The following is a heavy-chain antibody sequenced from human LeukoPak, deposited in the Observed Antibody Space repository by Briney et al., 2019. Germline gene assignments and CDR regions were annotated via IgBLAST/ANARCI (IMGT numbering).Heavy chain of an antibody. J-gene: IGHJ4*02. CDR3: ARNPSVCSGGSCYSFDY. Sequence: TSQTLSLTCTVSGGSISSGGYYWSWIRQHPGKGLEWIGYSYYSGSTYYNPSLKSRVTISVDTSKNQFSLKLSSVTAADTAVYYCARNPSVCSGGSCYSFDYWGQGTLVTVSS. V-gene: IGHV4-31*03. CDR1: GGSISSGGYY. D-gene: IGHD2-15*01. CDR2: SYYSGST.